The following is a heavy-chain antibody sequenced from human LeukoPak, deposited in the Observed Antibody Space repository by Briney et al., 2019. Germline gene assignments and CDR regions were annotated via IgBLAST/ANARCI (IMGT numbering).Heavy chain of an antibody. D-gene: IGHD3-22*01. Sequence: KASETLSLTCTVSGGSVSSGSYYWTWIRQPPGKGLEWIGEINHSGSTNYNPSLKSRVTISVDTSKNQFSLKLSSATAADTAVYYCARQSRQFPDSSGYYSYWGQGTLVTVSS. V-gene: IGHV4-39*01. J-gene: IGHJ4*02. CDR3: ARQSRQFPDSSGYYSY. CDR2: INHSGST. CDR1: GGSVSSGSYY.